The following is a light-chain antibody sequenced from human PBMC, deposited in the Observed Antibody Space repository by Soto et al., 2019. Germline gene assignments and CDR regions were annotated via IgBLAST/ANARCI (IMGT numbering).Light chain of an antibody. CDR1: QSVADK. Sequence: EVVMTQLPATLSVSPGERVSLSCRASQSVADKLAWYQQKPGQAPRLLIYAASSRAAGIPTRFSGSRSGTDFTLTIGSLQPEDFAVYYCQQYDDWPPFTFGQGTRLDI. V-gene: IGKV3-15*01. CDR3: QQYDDWPPFT. CDR2: AAS. J-gene: IGKJ2*01.